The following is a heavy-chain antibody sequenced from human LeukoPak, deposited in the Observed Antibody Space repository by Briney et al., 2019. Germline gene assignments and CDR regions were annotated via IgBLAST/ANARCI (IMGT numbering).Heavy chain of an antibody. CDR2: ICTSGST. CDR3: AREERVTHDFWSGLIDY. CDR1: GGSNSSGSYY. V-gene: IGHV4-61*02. Sequence: SETLSLTCTVSGGSNSSGSYYWSWIRQPAGKGLEWIGRICTSGSTNYNPSLKSRVTISVDTSKNQFSLKLISVTAADTAVYYCAREERVTHDFWSGLIDYWGQGTLVTVSS. D-gene: IGHD3-3*01. J-gene: IGHJ4*02.